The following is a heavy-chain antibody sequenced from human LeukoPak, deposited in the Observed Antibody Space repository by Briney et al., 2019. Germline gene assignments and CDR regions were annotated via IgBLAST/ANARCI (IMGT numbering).Heavy chain of an antibody. V-gene: IGHV3-21*01. Sequence: PGGSLRLSCAASGFTFSTYNMNWVRQAPGKGLEWVSSISSSIYIYYADSLKGRFTISRDNAKNSLYLQMNSLRAEDTAVYYCARGILDGYNLIDAFDIWGQGTMVTVSS. D-gene: IGHD5-24*01. CDR1: GFTFSTYN. CDR3: ARGILDGYNLIDAFDI. CDR2: ISSSIYI. J-gene: IGHJ3*02.